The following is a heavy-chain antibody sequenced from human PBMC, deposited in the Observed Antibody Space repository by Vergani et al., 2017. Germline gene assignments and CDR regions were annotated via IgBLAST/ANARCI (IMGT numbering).Heavy chain of an antibody. V-gene: IGHV3-30*02. CDR3: AKHFRGWGIDY. J-gene: IGHJ4*02. CDR2: IQFDGSNQ. Sequence: QVQLVESGGGVVQRGGSLRLSCATSGFTLSNYDMQWIRQGPGKWLEFAAFIQFDGSNQYYADSVKGRFTLSRDFSKNTLYLQMNSLRTDDTATYYCAKHFRGWGIDYWGQGTQVIVSS. D-gene: IGHD3-16*01. CDR1: GFTLSNYD.